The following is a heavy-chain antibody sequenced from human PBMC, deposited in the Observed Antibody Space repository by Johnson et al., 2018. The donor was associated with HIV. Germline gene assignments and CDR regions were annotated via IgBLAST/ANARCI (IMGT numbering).Heavy chain of an antibody. CDR1: GFTFSSYA. D-gene: IGHD3-22*01. CDR3: ARESGGYYDSSAREAFDI. V-gene: IGHV3-23*04. Sequence: VQLVESGGGLVQPGGSLRLSCAASGFTFSSYAMSWVRQAPGKGLEWVSATSWNRGSIGYADSVKGRFTISRDNAKNTLYLQMNSLRAEDTAVYYCARESGGYYDSSAREAFDIWGQGTMVTVSS. CDR2: TSWNRGSI. J-gene: IGHJ3*02.